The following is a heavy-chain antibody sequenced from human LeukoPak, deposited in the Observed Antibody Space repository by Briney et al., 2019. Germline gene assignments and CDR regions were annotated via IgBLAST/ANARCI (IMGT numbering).Heavy chain of an antibody. D-gene: IGHD3-10*01. CDR1: GFNVSSNY. Sequence: PGGSLRLSCAASGFNVSSNYMSWVRQPPGKGLEWIGEINHSGSTNYNPSLKSRVTILVDTSKNQFSLKLSSVTAADTAVYYCAREGKITMVRGVIRYYYMDVWGKGTTVTISS. J-gene: IGHJ6*03. CDR2: INHSGST. CDR3: AREGKITMVRGVIRYYYMDV. V-gene: IGHV4-34*01.